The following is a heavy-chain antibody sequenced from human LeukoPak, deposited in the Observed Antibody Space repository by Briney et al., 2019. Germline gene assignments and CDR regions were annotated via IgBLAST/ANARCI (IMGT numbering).Heavy chain of an antibody. V-gene: IGHV3-23*01. CDR2: ITGSGTGT. CDR3: AKDRPNYHENNGHYYKPNGDY. J-gene: IGHJ4*02. Sequence: GGSLRLSCAASGFTFNIYAMSWVRQAPGKGLEWVSSITGSGTGTFYADFVKDRFTISRDNSKNTLYLQMSRLRAEDTAVYYCAKDRPNYHENNGHYYKPNGDYWGQGTLVTVSS. D-gene: IGHD3-22*01. CDR1: GFTFNIYA.